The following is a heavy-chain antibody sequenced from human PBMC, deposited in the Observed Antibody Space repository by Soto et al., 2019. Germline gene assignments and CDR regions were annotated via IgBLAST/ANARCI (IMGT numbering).Heavy chain of an antibody. CDR3: AGVKGIRNWNYVYYYYGMDV. D-gene: IGHD1-7*01. CDR2: ISAYNGNT. V-gene: IGHV1-18*04. CDR1: GYTFTSYG. J-gene: IGHJ6*02. Sequence: GASVKVSCKASGYTFTSYGISWVRQAPGQGLEWMGWISAYNGNTNYAQKLQGRVTMTTDTSTSTAYMELRSLRSDDTAVYYCAGVKGIRNWNYVYYYYGMDVWGQGTTVTVSS.